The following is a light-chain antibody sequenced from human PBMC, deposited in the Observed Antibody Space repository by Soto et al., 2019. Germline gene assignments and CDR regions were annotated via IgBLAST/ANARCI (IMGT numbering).Light chain of an antibody. CDR2: AAS. Sequence: IQLTQSTSSLSSSVGDRVTITCLASQGISSYLAWYQQKPGKAPKLLIYAASTLQSGVPARFSGSGSETEFTLTIRSLQSEDFAVYFCQQRSNWPWTFGQGTKVDI. V-gene: IGKV1-9*01. J-gene: IGKJ1*01. CDR1: QGISSY. CDR3: QQRSNWPWT.